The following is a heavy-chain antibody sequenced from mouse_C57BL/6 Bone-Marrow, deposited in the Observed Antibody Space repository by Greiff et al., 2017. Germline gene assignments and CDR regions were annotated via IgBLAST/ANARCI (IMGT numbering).Heavy chain of an antibody. V-gene: IGHV1-76*01. CDR3: ARRGNYFDY. CDR1: GYTFTDYY. Sequence: VQLQQSGAELVRPGASVKLSCKASGYTFTDYYINWVKQRPGQGLEWIARIYPGSGNTSYNEKFKGKATLTAEKSSSTAYMQLSSLTSEDSAVYFCARRGNYFDYWGQGTTLTVSS. J-gene: IGHJ2*01. CDR2: IYPGSGNT.